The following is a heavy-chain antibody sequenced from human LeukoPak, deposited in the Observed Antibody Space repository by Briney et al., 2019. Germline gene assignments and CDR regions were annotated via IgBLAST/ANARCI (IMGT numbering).Heavy chain of an antibody. J-gene: IGHJ5*02. CDR2: ISGSGGTT. CDR1: GFGINTYG. D-gene: IGHD6-19*01. Sequence: GGSLRLSCAVSGFGINTYGMTWVRQAPGKGLEWVSAISGSGGTTYYADSVKGRFIISRDNLKNSLDLQMNSLRAEDTAFYYCAKAPFTSGWQFWFDPWGQGTLVTVST. CDR3: AKAPFTSGWQFWFDP. V-gene: IGHV3-23*01.